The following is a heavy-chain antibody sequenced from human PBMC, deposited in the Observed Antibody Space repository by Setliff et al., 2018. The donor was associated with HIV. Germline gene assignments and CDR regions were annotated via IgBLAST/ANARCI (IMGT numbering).Heavy chain of an antibody. D-gene: IGHD5-12*01. Sequence: ASVKVSCKASGYTFTSYYMDWVRQAPGQGLEWMGWISVYNGKTNYAQTLQARVTMTTDTSTSTAYMELRSLRSDDTAVYYCATDGIGGWLRPMPDYWGQGTQVTVSS. J-gene: IGHJ4*02. CDR1: GYTFTSYY. CDR3: ATDGIGGWLRPMPDY. CDR2: ISVYNGKT. V-gene: IGHV1-18*01.